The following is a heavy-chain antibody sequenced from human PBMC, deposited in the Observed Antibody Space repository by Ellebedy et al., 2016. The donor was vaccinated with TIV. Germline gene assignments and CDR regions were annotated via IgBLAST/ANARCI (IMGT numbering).Heavy chain of an antibody. Sequence: GESLKISXAASGFTFSSYAMSWVRQAPGKGLEWVSAISGSGGSTYYADSVKGRFTISRDNSKNTLYLQMNSLRAEDTAVYYCAKEGYLVLDVWGKGTTVTVSS. CDR3: AKEGYLVLDV. V-gene: IGHV3-23*01. CDR1: GFTFSSYA. CDR2: ISGSGGST. J-gene: IGHJ6*04. D-gene: IGHD5-12*01.